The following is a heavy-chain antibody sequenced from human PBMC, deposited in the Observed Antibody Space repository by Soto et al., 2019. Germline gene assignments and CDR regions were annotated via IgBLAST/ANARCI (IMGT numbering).Heavy chain of an antibody. CDR2: ISASNGDT. Sequence: QVQLLQSGAEVKKPGASVKVSCKASGYTFTNSGITGVRQAPGQGLEWMGLISASNGDTHYTQRLQGRVTMTTDTSTSTAYMELRGLRSDDTAVYYCARVRQLVVYFYYYMDVWGKGTTVTVSS. D-gene: IGHD6-6*01. V-gene: IGHV1-18*01. CDR1: GYTFTNSG. J-gene: IGHJ6*03. CDR3: ARVRQLVVYFYYYMDV.